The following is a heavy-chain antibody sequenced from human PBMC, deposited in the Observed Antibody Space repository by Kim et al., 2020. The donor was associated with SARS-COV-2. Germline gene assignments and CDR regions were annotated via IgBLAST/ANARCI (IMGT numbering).Heavy chain of an antibody. V-gene: IGHV4-34*01. D-gene: IGHD3-22*01. Sequence: RVTISVDTSKNQFSLKLSSVTAADTAVYYCARSLLFRAYTMIVVVSAFDIWGQGTMVTVSS. J-gene: IGHJ3*02. CDR3: ARSLLFRAYTMIVVVSAFDI.